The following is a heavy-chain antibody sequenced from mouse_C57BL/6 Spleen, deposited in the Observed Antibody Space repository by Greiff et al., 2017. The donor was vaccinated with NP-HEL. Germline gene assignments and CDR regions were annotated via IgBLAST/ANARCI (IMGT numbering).Heavy chain of an antibody. V-gene: IGHV1-4*01. Sequence: QVQLQQSGAELARPGASVKMSCKASGYTFTSYTMHWVKQRPGQGLEWIGYINPSSGYTKYNQKFKAKATLTADKSSRTATMQLSSLPSRTPASLYGPGGYSNTAWFANWGKGPLVTAS. CDR2: INPSSGYT. D-gene: IGHD2-5*01. J-gene: IGHJ3*01. CDR3: PGGYSNTAWFAN. CDR1: GYTFTSYT.